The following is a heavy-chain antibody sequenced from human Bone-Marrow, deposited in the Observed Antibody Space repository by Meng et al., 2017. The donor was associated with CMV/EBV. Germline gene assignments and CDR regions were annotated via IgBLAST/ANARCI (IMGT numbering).Heavy chain of an antibody. CDR1: GFTFGDYA. V-gene: IGHV3-49*04. Sequence: GESLKISCTASGFTFGDYAMSWVRQAPGKGLEWVGFIRSKAYGGTTEYAASVKGRFTISRDNSKNTLYLQMNSLRAEDTAVYYCARYQRYCSSTSCSIRLAYYYGMDVWGQGTTVTVSS. CDR3: ARYQRYCSSTSCSIRLAYYYGMDV. D-gene: IGHD2-2*01. J-gene: IGHJ6*02. CDR2: IRSKAYGGTT.